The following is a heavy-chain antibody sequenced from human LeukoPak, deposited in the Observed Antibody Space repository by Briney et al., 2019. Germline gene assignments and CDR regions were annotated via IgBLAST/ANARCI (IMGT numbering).Heavy chain of an antibody. D-gene: IGHD3-3*01. CDR1: GDTFTTYD. CDR3: ARAITIFDYYYMDV. V-gene: IGHV1-8*01. J-gene: IGHJ6*03. CDR2: MNPNSGNT. Sequence: ASVKVSCKASGDTFTTYDINWVRQATGQGPEWMGWMNPNSGNTVYEPKFQGRVTMTRDTSINTAYLELSSLRSEDTAVYYCARAITIFDYYYMDVWGKGTTVTVSS.